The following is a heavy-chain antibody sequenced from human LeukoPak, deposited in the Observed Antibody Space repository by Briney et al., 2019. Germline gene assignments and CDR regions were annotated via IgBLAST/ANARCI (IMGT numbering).Heavy chain of an antibody. J-gene: IGHJ4*02. CDR3: ARDTYYYGSGTYYFNY. Sequence: SETLSLTCTVSGGSISSYYWTWIRQPAGKGLEWIGRTHTSGSTNYNPSLKSRVTMSVDTSKNQFSLKLSSVTAADTAVYYCARDTYYYGSGTYYFNYWGQGTLVTVSS. CDR2: THTSGST. CDR1: GGSISSYY. V-gene: IGHV4-4*07. D-gene: IGHD3-10*01.